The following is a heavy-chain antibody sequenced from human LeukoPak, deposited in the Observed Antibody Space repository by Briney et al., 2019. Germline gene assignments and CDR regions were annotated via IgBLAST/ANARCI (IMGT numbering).Heavy chain of an antibody. V-gene: IGHV1-69*13. D-gene: IGHD5-12*01. CDR3: AYVVATPEVNYFDY. CDR1: GGTFSSYA. J-gene: IGHJ4*02. CDR2: IIPIFGTA. Sequence: ASVKVSCKASGGTFSSYAISWVRQAPGQGLEWMGGIIPIFGTANYAQKFQGRVTITADESTSTAYMELSSLRSEDTAVYYCAYVVATPEVNYFDYWGQGTLVTVSS.